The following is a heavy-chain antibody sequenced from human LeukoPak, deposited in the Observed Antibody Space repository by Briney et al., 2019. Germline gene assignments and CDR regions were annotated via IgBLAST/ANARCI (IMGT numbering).Heavy chain of an antibody. Sequence: PGGSLRLSCAASGFTFSSYWMSWVRQAPGKGLEGVANIQQDGSEKYYVDSVKGRFTISRDNAKNSLYLQMNSLRAEDTAVYYCARGRRSDGSGPPYFDYWGQGTLVTVSS. V-gene: IGHV3-7*01. J-gene: IGHJ4*02. D-gene: IGHD6-19*01. CDR2: IQQDGSEK. CDR3: ARGRRSDGSGPPYFDY. CDR1: GFTFSSYW.